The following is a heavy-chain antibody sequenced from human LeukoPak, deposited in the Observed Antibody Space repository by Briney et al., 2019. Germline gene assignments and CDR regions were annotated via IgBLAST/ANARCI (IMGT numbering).Heavy chain of an antibody. V-gene: IGHV1-8*01. CDR2: MNPNSGNT. CDR3: ARGLGNDGIFDY. CDR1: GGTFSYD. D-gene: IGHD1-1*01. Sequence: ASVNVSCKASGGTFSYDINWVRQATGQGLEWMGWMNPNSGNTGYAQKFQGRVTMTRNTSISTAYMELSSLRSEDTAVYYCARGLGNDGIFDYWGQGTLVTVSS. J-gene: IGHJ4*02.